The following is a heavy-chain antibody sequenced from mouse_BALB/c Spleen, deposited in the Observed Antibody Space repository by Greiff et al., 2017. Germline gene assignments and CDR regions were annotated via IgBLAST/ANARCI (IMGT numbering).Heavy chain of an antibody. CDR3: ARQGDYDLFDY. CDR2: ISSGGGST. CDR1: GFTFSSYG. J-gene: IGHJ2*01. Sequence: EVQGVESGGDLVKPGGSLKLSCAASGFTFSSYGMSWVRQTPDKRLEWVATISSGGGSTYYPDTVKGRFTISRDNAKNTLYLQMSSLKSEDTAMYYCARQGDYDLFDYGGQGTTLTVSS. D-gene: IGHD2-4*01. V-gene: IGHV5-6*01.